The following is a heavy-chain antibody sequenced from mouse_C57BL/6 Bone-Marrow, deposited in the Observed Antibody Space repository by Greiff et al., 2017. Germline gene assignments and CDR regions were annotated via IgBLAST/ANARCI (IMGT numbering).Heavy chain of an antibody. CDR3: ARRGYYGNYGWYFDV. Sequence: EVKLQESGPGLVKPSQSLSLTCSVTGYSITSGYYWSWIRQFPGNKLEWMGYISYDGSNNYNPSLKNRISITRDTSKNQFFLKLNSVTTEDTATYYCARRGYYGNYGWYFDVWGTGTTVTVSS. CDR2: ISYDGSN. V-gene: IGHV3-6*01. CDR1: GYSITSGYY. D-gene: IGHD2-1*01. J-gene: IGHJ1*03.